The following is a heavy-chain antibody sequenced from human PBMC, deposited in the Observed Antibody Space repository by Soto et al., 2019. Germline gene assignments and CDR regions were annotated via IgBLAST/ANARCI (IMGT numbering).Heavy chain of an antibody. D-gene: IGHD6-6*01. CDR3: AKVKLRSVVAARLPYYFDY. CDR1: GFTFSSYA. V-gene: IGHV3-30-3*01. CDR2: ISYDGSNK. Sequence: GGSLRLSCAASGFTFSSYAMHWVRQAPGKGLEWVAVISYDGSNKYYADSVKGRFTISRDNSKNTLYLQMNSLRAEDTAVYYCAKVKLRSVVAARLPYYFDYWGQGTLVTVSS. J-gene: IGHJ4*02.